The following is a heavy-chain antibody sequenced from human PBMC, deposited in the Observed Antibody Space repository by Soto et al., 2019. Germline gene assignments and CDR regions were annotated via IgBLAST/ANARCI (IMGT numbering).Heavy chain of an antibody. D-gene: IGHD4-17*01. Sequence: EVQLVESGGGLVQPGGPLTLSCEASGLAVSTNFMSWVRQAPGKGLEWVSVIYSGGHTYYAGSVRGRFTISRDNSKNTLFLQMNSLRAEDTAVYYCARRITVTTGGYFDYWGQGNLVTVSS. CDR2: IYSGGHT. CDR3: ARRITVTTGGYFDY. CDR1: GLAVSTNF. V-gene: IGHV3-66*01. J-gene: IGHJ4*02.